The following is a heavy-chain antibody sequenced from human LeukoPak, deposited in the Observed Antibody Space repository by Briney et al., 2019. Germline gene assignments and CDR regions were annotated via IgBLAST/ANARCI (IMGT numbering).Heavy chain of an antibody. CDR3: ARLLGSSSWYSAFDI. CDR1: GGSISSSSYY. CDR2: IYYSGST. Sequence: SETLSLTCTVSGGSISSSSYYWGWIRQPPGKGLEWIGSIYYSGSTNYNPSLKSRVTISVDTSKNQFSLKLSSVTAADTAVYYCARLLGSSSWYSAFDIWGQGTMVTVSS. V-gene: IGHV4-39*07. D-gene: IGHD6-13*01. J-gene: IGHJ3*02.